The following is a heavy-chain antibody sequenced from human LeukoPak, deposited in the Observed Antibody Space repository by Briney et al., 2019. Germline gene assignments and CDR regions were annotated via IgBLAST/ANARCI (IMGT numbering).Heavy chain of an antibody. J-gene: IGHJ4*02. CDR1: GGSFSSEA. CDR2: IIPIFGTA. Sequence: GASVKVSCKXFGGSFSSEAISWVRQAPGQGLEWMGGIIPIFGTANYAQKFQGRVTITTDESTSTAYMEVSSLRSEDTAVYYCGREAGDCGGNSCYSIDYWGQGTLVTVSS. CDR3: GREAGDCGGNSCYSIDY. D-gene: IGHD2-15*01. V-gene: IGHV1-69*05.